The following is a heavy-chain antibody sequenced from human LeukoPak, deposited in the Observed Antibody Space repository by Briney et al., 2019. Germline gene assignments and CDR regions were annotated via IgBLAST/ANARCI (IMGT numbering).Heavy chain of an antibody. CDR2: ISYDGSNK. Sequence: GGSLRLSCAASGFTFSSYGMHWVRQAPGKGLEWVAVISYDGSNKYYADSVKGRFTISRDNSKNTLYLQMNSLRAEDTAVYYCARENSSGWHNWFDPWGQGTLVTVSS. J-gene: IGHJ5*02. V-gene: IGHV3-30*03. D-gene: IGHD6-19*01. CDR3: ARENSSGWHNWFDP. CDR1: GFTFSSYG.